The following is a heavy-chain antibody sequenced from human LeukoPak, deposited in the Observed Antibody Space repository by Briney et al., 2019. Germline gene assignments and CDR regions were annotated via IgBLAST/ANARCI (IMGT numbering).Heavy chain of an antibody. Sequence: GGSLRLSCAASGFTLRSSAMSWVRQAPGKGLEWVSAISGDGGTISYAASVRGRFTISRDNAKNTLYLQMNSLRAEDTAVYYCAKKGATTGDFDYWGQGTLVTVSS. V-gene: IGHV3-23*01. CDR3: AKKGATTGDFDY. J-gene: IGHJ4*02. D-gene: IGHD1-26*01. CDR2: ISGDGGTI. CDR1: GFTLRSSA.